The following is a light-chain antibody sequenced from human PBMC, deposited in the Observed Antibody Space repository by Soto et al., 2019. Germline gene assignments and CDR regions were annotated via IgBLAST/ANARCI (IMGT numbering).Light chain of an antibody. CDR2: GAS. CDR3: QQYGSSPRT. CDR1: QSVSSNY. J-gene: IGKJ1*01. V-gene: IGKV3-20*01. Sequence: EIALTQSPGTLSLSPGEIAILSFSASQSVSSNYLAWYRQRPGQAPSLLIYGASSRATGIPDRFSGSGSGTDFTLTISRLEPEDFAVYYCQQYGSSPRTFGQGTKVDIK.